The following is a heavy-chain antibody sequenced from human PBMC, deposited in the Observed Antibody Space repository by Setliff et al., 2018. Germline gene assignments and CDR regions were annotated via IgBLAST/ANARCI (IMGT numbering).Heavy chain of an antibody. J-gene: IGHJ5*02. CDR2: IIPIFGTA. V-gene: IGHV1-69*06. Sequence: RASVKVSCKASGGTFSSYAISWVRQAPGQGLEWMGRIIPIFGTANYAQKFQGRVTITADKSTSTAYMELSSLRSDDTAVYYCARVSYSSFLNWFDPWGQGTLVTVSS. CDR1: GGTFSSYA. CDR3: ARVSYSSFLNWFDP. D-gene: IGHD6-6*01.